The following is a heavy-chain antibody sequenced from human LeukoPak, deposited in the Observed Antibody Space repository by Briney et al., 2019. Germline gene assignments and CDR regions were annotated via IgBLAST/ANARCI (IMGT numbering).Heavy chain of an antibody. J-gene: IGHJ4*02. CDR3: ARDEITQYQLLLTFDY. D-gene: IGHD2-2*01. CDR1: GFTFSSYW. V-gene: IGHV3-7*01. CDR2: INHNGNVN. Sequence: GGSLRLSCAASGFTFSSYWMNWARQAPGRGLEWVASINHNGNVNYYVDSVKGRFTISRDNAKNSLYLQMNSLRAEDTAVYYCARDEITQYQLLLTFDYWGQGTLVTVSS.